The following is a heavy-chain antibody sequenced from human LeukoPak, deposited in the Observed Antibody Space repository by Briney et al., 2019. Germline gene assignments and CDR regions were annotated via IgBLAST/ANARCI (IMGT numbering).Heavy chain of an antibody. Sequence: ETLSLTCTVSGYSISSGYYRGWIRQAPGKGLEWVSVIYSGGSTYYADSVKGRFTISRDNSKNTLYLQMNSLRAEDTAVYYCAIDYYDSSGYSDYWGQGTLVTVSS. CDR2: IYSGGST. CDR1: GYSISSGYY. CDR3: AIDYYDSSGYSDY. V-gene: IGHV3-53*01. J-gene: IGHJ4*02. D-gene: IGHD3-22*01.